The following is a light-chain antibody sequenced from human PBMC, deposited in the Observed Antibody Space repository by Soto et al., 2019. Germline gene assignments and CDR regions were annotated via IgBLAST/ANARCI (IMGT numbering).Light chain of an antibody. CDR2: DVS. CDR1: SSDIGGYNY. J-gene: IGLJ2*01. CDR3: CSYAGSYTEV. V-gene: IGLV2-11*01. Sequence: QSALTQPRSVSGSPGQSVTISCTGTSSDIGGYNYVSWYQQHPGKAPKLMIYDVSKRPSGVPDRFSGSKSDNTASLTISGLQPEDEADYYCCSYAGSYTEVFGGGTKLTVL.